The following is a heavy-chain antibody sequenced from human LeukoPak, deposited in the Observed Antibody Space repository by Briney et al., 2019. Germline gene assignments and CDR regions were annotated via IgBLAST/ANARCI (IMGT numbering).Heavy chain of an antibody. V-gene: IGHV3-7*01. CDR2: VKQDGSEK. J-gene: IGHJ4*02. Sequence: GESLRLSCAASGFTFSSYWMSWVRQAPGKGLEWVANVKQDGSEKYYVDSVKGRFTISRDNAKNSLSLQMNSLRAEDTAVYYCVRGKLYSSGYWGQGTLVTVSS. D-gene: IGHD3-22*01. CDR3: VRGKLYSSGY. CDR1: GFTFSSYW.